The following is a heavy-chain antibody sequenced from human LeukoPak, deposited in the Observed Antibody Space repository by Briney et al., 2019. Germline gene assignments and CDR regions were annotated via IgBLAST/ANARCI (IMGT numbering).Heavy chain of an antibody. J-gene: IGHJ4*02. CDR1: GFRFSSYW. CDR2: IRQDGSEK. CDR3: ARDRLWGSTIFGVDPPFYFDY. Sequence: GGSLRLSCVVSGFRFSSYWMNWVRQAPGKGLEWVANIRQDGSEKYYADSVKGRFTVSRDNSKNTLYLQMNSLRAEDTAVYYCARDRLWGSTIFGVDPPFYFDYWGQGTLVTVSS. V-gene: IGHV3-7*01. D-gene: IGHD3-3*01.